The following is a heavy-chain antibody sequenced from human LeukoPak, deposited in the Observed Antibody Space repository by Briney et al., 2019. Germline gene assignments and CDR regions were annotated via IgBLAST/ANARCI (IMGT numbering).Heavy chain of an antibody. Sequence: SETLSLTCAVSGGSISSGGYSWSWIRQPPGKGLEWIGYIYYSGSTYYNPSLKSRVTISVDTSKNQFSLKLSSVTAADTAVYYCARGDSSGWYFDYWGQGTLVTVSS. CDR3: ARGDSSGWYFDY. V-gene: IGHV4-30-4*07. CDR2: IYYSGST. J-gene: IGHJ4*02. D-gene: IGHD6-19*01. CDR1: GGSISSGGYS.